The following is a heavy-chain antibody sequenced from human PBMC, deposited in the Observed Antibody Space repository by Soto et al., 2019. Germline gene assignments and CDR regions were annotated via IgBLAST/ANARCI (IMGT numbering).Heavy chain of an antibody. CDR2: IIPIFGTA. CDR3: ARVQGLPSIAVAGPLAG. D-gene: IGHD6-19*01. Sequence: QVQLVQSGAEVKKPGSSVKVSCKASGGTFSSYAISWVRQAPGQGLEWMGGIIPIFGTANYAQKFQGRVTITADESTSTAYMELSSLRSEDTTVYYCARVQGLPSIAVAGPLAGWGQGTLVTVSS. CDR1: GGTFSSYA. J-gene: IGHJ4*02. V-gene: IGHV1-69*01.